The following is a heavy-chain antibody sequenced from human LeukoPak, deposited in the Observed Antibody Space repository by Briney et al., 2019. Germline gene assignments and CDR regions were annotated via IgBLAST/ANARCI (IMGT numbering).Heavy chain of an antibody. J-gene: IGHJ3*02. Sequence: SETLSLTCTVSGGSISSYYWSWIRQPPGKGLEWIGYIYYSGSTNYNPSLKSRVTISVDTSKNQFSLKLSSVTAADTAVYYCARAKPAADRSDAFDIWGQGTMVTVSS. CDR1: GGSISSYY. V-gene: IGHV4-59*12. D-gene: IGHD2-2*01. CDR3: ARAKPAADRSDAFDI. CDR2: IYYSGST.